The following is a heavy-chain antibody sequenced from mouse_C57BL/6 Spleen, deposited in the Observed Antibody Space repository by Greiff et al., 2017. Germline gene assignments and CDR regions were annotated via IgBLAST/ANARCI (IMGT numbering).Heavy chain of an antibody. CDR2: INPSSGYT. V-gene: IGHV1-7*01. J-gene: IGHJ4*01. D-gene: IGHD2-2*01. CDR1: GYTFTSYW. CDR3: ARASWGYDRGHYAMDY. Sequence: QVQLKESGAELAKPGASVKLSCKASGYTFTSYWMHWVKQRPGQGLEWIGYINPSSGYTKYNQKFKDKATLTADKSSSTAYMQLSSLTYEDSAVYYCARASWGYDRGHYAMDYWGQGTSVTVSS.